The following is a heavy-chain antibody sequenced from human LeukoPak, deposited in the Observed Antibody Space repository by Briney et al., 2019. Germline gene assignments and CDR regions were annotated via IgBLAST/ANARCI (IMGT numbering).Heavy chain of an antibody. CDR2: INPNFGST. CDR1: GYTFTSYY. J-gene: IGHJ4*02. D-gene: IGHD5-18*01. CDR3: AREGAVATAMLSLDY. V-gene: IGHV1-46*01. Sequence: ASVKVSCKASGYTFTSYYIHWVRQAPGQGLEWMGIINPNFGSTSYAQKFQGRVTMTSDMSTSTVYMELSSLRFDDTTIYYCAREGAVATAMLSLDYWGQGALVTVSS.